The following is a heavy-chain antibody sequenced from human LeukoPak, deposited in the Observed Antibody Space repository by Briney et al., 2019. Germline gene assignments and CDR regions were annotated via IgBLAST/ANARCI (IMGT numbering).Heavy chain of an antibody. V-gene: IGHV4-59*01. D-gene: IGHD6-13*01. CDR3: ARVRRDSSGYSSSWYGVWFDP. CDR1: GGSISSYY. CDR2: IYYSGST. Sequence: PSETLSLTCTVSGGSISSYYWSWIRQPPGKGLEWIGYIYYSGSTNYNPSLKSRVTISVDTSENQFSLKLSSVTAADTAVYYCARVRRDSSGYSSSWYGVWFDPWGQGTLVTVSS. J-gene: IGHJ5*02.